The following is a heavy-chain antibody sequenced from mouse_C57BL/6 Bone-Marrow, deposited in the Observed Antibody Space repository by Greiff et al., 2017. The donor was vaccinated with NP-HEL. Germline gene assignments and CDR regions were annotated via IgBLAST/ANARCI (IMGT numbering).Heavy chain of an antibody. V-gene: IGHV5-17*01. Sequence: EVQVVESGGGLVKPGGSLKLSCAASGFTFSDYGMHWVRQAPEKGLEWVAYISSGSSTTYYADTVKGRFTFSRDNAKNTLFLQMTSLRSEDTAMYYCASLGLPHRGFAYWGQGTLVTVSA. D-gene: IGHD2-10*01. CDR3: ASLGLPHRGFAY. CDR1: GFTFSDYG. J-gene: IGHJ3*01. CDR2: ISSGSSTT.